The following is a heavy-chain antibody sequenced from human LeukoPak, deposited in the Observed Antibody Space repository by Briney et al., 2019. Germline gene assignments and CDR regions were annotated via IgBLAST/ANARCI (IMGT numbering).Heavy chain of an antibody. Sequence: GGSLRLSCAASGFTFSSYGMHWVRQAPGKGLEWVAVIWYDGSNKYYADSVKGRSTISRDNSKNTLYLQMNSLRAEDTAVYYCARDRPHPYYYDSSGYLDYWGQGTLVTVSS. D-gene: IGHD3-22*01. CDR3: ARDRPHPYYYDSSGYLDY. CDR1: GFTFSSYG. V-gene: IGHV3-33*01. CDR2: IWYDGSNK. J-gene: IGHJ4*02.